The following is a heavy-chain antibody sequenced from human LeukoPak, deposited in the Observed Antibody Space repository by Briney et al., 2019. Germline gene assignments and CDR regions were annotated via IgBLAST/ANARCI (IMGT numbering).Heavy chain of an antibody. CDR2: INPNSGGT. V-gene: IGHV1-2*02. D-gene: IGHD3-10*01. CDR1: GYTFTGYY. J-gene: IGHJ6*02. CDR3: ARVPGKYHYGSGSKYYYYYGMDV. Sequence: ASVKVSCKASGYTFTGYYMHWVRQAPGQGLEWMGWINPNSGGTNYAQKFQGRVTMTRDTSISTAYMELSRLRSDDTAVYYCARVPGKYHYGSGSKYYYYYGMDVWGQGTTVTVSS.